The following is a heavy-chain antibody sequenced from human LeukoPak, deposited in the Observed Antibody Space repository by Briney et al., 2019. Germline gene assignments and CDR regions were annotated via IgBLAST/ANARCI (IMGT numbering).Heavy chain of an antibody. CDR2: INHSGST. CDR1: VGSFSGYS. CDR3: ARVPAVAESFGRERWFDP. D-gene: IGHD6-19*01. Sequence: PSETLSLTCAVYVGSFSGYSWSWIRQPPGKGLEWIGEINHSGSTNYNPSLKSRVTISVDTSKNQFSLKLSSVTAADTAVYYCARVPAVAESFGRERWFDPWGQGTLVTVSS. J-gene: IGHJ5*02. V-gene: IGHV4-34*01.